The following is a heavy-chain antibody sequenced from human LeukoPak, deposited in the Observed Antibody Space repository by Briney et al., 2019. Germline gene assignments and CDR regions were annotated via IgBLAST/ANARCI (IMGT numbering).Heavy chain of an antibody. Sequence: GGSLRLSCAASEFTFSSYAMSWGRQAPGKGLEWVSVISGSGGSTFYADSVKGRFTISRDNSKNTLYLQMNSLRAEDTAIYYCAKEGRVRGVVPYFDFWGQGTLVTVSS. J-gene: IGHJ4*02. V-gene: IGHV3-23*01. CDR3: AKEGRVRGVVPYFDF. D-gene: IGHD3-10*01. CDR1: EFTFSSYA. CDR2: ISGSGGST.